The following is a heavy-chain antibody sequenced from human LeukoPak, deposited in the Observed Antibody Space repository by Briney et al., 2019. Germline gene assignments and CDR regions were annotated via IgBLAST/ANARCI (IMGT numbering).Heavy chain of an antibody. V-gene: IGHV4-30-2*01. CDR2: IYNSGSP. Sequence: PSETLSLTCTVSGGSISSGDYSWSWIRQPPGKGLEWIGYIYNSGSPYLNPSLKSQVTISIDRSKNQFSLKLSSVTAADTAVYYCARGVGFDAFDIWGQGTMVTVSS. CDR1: GGSISSGDYS. D-gene: IGHD1-26*01. CDR3: ARGVGFDAFDI. J-gene: IGHJ3*02.